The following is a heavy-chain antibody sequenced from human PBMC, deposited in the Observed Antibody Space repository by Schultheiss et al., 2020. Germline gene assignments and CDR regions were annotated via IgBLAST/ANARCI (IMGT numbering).Heavy chain of an antibody. V-gene: IGHV4-38-2*02. CDR1: GYSISSGYY. Sequence: SETLSLTCTVSGYSISSGYYWGWIRQPPGKGLEWIGYIYYSGSTNYNPSLKSRVTISVDTSKNQFSLKLSSVTAADTAVYYCARTPVTRRGFDYWGQGTLVTVSS. CDR2: IYYSGST. D-gene: IGHD4-23*01. CDR3: ARTPVTRRGFDY. J-gene: IGHJ4*02.